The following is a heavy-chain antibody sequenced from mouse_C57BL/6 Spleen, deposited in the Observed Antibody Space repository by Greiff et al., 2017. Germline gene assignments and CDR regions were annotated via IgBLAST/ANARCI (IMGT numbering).Heavy chain of an antibody. CDR2: IDPSDSYT. CDR3: ALVGTLLWAMDD. V-gene: IGHV1-69*01. Sequence: QVQLQQSGAELVMPGASVKLSCKASGYPFTSYWMHWVKQRPGQGLEWIGEIDPSDSYTNYNQKFKGKSTLTVDKSSSTPYMQISSLTSEDSAVYYCALVGTLLWAMDDCGQGTSVTVSS. CDR1: GYPFTSYW. D-gene: IGHD2-1*01. J-gene: IGHJ4*01.